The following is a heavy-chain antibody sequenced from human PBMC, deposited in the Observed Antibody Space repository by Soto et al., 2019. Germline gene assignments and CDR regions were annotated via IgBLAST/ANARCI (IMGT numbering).Heavy chain of an antibody. J-gene: IGHJ4*02. CDR2: INSDGSSA. CDR1: GFTFSSYW. CDR3: AREMGQIFPDEYFDY. D-gene: IGHD2-15*01. V-gene: IGHV3-74*01. Sequence: GGSLRLSCAASGFTFSSYWMHWVRQAPGKGLVWVSRINSDGSSASYADSVKGRFTISRDNAKNTLYLQMNSLRAEDTAVYYCAREMGQIFPDEYFDYWGQGTLVTVSS.